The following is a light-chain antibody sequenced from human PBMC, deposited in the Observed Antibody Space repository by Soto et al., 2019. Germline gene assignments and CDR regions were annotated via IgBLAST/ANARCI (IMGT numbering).Light chain of an antibody. CDR1: SGDVGGYNY. CDR2: DVS. Sequence: QSVLTQPASLSGSPGQSITISCTGTSGDVGGYNYVSWYQQHPGKAPKLMIYDVSKRPSGVPDRFSGSKSGNTASLTISGLQAEDEADYYCCSYAGSYTYVFGTGTKVTVL. V-gene: IGLV2-11*01. CDR3: CSYAGSYTYV. J-gene: IGLJ1*01.